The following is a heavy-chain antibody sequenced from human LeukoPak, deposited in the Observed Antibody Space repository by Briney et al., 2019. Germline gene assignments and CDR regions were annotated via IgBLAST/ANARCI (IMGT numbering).Heavy chain of an antibody. CDR3: ARLAAAGKGEFPYFYYYYYMDV. D-gene: IGHD6-13*01. V-gene: IGHV3-21*04. CDR1: GFTFSNYG. J-gene: IGHJ6*03. CDR2: ISTSSSYI. Sequence: GGSLRLSCAASGFTFSNYGMSWVRQAPGKGLEWVSSISTSSSYIYYADSVKGRFTISRDNAKNSLYLQMNSLRAEDTAVYYCARLAAAGKGEFPYFYYYYYMDVWGKGTTVTVSS.